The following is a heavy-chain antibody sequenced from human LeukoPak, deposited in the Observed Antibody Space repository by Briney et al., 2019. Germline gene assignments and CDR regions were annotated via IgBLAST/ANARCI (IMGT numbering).Heavy chain of an antibody. V-gene: IGHV1-18*01. Sequence: ASVKVSCKASGYTFTSYGISWVRQAPGQGLEWMGWISAYNGNTNYAQKLQGRVTMTTDTSTSTAYMELRSLRSDDTAVYYCARIVVVPAAMGDYYYYYYMDVWGKGTTVTISS. D-gene: IGHD2-2*01. CDR3: ARIVVVPAAMGDYYYYYYMDV. CDR1: GYTFTSYG. CDR2: ISAYNGNT. J-gene: IGHJ6*03.